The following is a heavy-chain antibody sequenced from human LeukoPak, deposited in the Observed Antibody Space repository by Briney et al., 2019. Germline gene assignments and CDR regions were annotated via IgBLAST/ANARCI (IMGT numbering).Heavy chain of an antibody. CDR2: INHSGST. CDR3: ARGFMDILTGYQGYYYYGMDV. V-gene: IGHV4-34*01. Sequence: KPSETLSLTCAVYGGSFSGYYWSWIRQPPGKGLEWIGEINHSGSTNYNPSLKSRVTISVDTSKNQFSLKLSSVTAADTAVYYCARGFMDILTGYQGYYYYGMDVWGQGTTVTVSS. J-gene: IGHJ6*02. CDR1: GGSFSGYY. D-gene: IGHD3-9*01.